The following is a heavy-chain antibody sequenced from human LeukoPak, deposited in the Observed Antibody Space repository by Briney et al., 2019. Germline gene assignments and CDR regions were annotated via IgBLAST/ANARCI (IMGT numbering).Heavy chain of an antibody. Sequence: ASVKVSCKASGYTFTSYAMHWVRQAPGQRLEWMGWINAGNGNTKYSQKFQGRVTITRDTSASTAYMELSSLRSEDTAVYYCARSVGTYSSGWYGDGFDYWGQGTLVTVSS. CDR1: GYTFTSYA. CDR3: ARSVGTYSSGWYGDGFDY. D-gene: IGHD6-19*01. J-gene: IGHJ4*02. V-gene: IGHV1-3*01. CDR2: INAGNGNT.